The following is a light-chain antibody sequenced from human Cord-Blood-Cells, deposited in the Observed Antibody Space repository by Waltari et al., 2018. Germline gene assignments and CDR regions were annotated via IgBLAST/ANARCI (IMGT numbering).Light chain of an antibody. Sequence: EIVMTQSPATLSASPGERATLSCRASQRLSSNLAWYQQKPGQAPRLLIYGASTRATGIPARFSGSGSGKEFTLTISSLQSEDFAVYYCQRYNNWPRTFGQGTKVEIK. J-gene: IGKJ1*01. CDR1: QRLSSN. V-gene: IGKV3-15*01. CDR2: GAS. CDR3: QRYNNWPRT.